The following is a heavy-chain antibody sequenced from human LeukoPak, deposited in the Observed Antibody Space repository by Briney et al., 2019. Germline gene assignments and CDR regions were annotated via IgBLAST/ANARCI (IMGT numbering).Heavy chain of an antibody. CDR1: GYSISSGYY. V-gene: IGHV4-38-2*02. CDR2: IYHSGST. CDR3: AEDVAFLN. J-gene: IGHJ4*02. D-gene: IGHD2-21*01. Sequence: SETLSLTCTVSGYSISSGYYWGWIRQPPGKGLEWIGSIYHSGSTYYNPSLKSRVTISVDTSKNHFSLKLSSVTAAVTAVYYCAEDVAFLNWGQGTLVTVSS.